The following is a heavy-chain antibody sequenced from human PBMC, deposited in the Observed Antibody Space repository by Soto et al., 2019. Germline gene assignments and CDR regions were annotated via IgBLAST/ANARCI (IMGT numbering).Heavy chain of an antibody. CDR2: IYYSGST. Sequence: QVQLQESGPGLVKPSQTLSLTCTVSGGPISSGGYYWNWIRQHPGKGLEWIGYIYYSGSTYYNPSLKSRVTISVDTSKNQFSLKLSSVTAADTAVYYCARAFEWDWFDPCGQGTLVTVSS. J-gene: IGHJ5*02. D-gene: IGHD3-9*01. V-gene: IGHV4-31*03. CDR3: ARAFEWDWFDP. CDR1: GGPISSGGYY.